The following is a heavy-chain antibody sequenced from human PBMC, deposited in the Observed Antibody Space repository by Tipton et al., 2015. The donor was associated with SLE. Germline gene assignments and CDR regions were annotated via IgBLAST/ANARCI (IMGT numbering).Heavy chain of an antibody. V-gene: IGHV4-34*01. CDR3: AKTGRRDYFDS. CDR2: INHSGST. CDR1: GGSFSGYY. D-gene: IGHD7-27*01. J-gene: IGHJ4*02. Sequence: TLSPTCAVYGGSFSGYYWSWIRQPPGKGLEWIGEINHSGSTNYNPSLKSRVTILLDTSKNQFSLNLSSVTAADTAVYYCAKTGRRDYFDSWGQGTLVTVSS.